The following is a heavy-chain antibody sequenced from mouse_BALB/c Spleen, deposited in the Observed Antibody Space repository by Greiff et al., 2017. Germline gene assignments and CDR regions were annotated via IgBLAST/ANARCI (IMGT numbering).Heavy chain of an antibody. V-gene: IGHV3-2*02. CDR1: GYSITSDYA. CDR3: ARGGDYYAMDY. J-gene: IGHJ4*01. CDR2: ISYSGST. Sequence: EVKLMESGPGLVKPSQSLSLTCTVTGYSITSDYAWYWIRQFPGNKLEWMGYISYSGSTSYNPSLKSRISITRDTSKNQFFLQLNSVTTEDTATYYCARGGDYYAMDYWGQGTSVTVSS.